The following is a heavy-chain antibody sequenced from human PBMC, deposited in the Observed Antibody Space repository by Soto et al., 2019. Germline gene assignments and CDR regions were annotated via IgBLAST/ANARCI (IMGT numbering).Heavy chain of an antibody. Sequence: GASVKVSCKASGYTFTSYGISWVRQAPGQGLEWMGWISAYNGNTNYAQKLQGRVTMTTDTSTSTAYMELRSLRSDDTAVYYCARVVSLDDTAMVDNHNYYYYYYMDVWGKGTTVTVSS. CDR1: GYTFTSYG. CDR2: ISAYNGNT. CDR3: ARVVSLDDTAMVDNHNYYYYYYMDV. D-gene: IGHD5-18*01. J-gene: IGHJ6*03. V-gene: IGHV1-18*01.